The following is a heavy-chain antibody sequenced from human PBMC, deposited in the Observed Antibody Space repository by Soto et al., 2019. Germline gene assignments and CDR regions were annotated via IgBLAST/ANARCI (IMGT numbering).Heavy chain of an antibody. CDR2: VNNDGTDA. CDR1: GFTFSNYW. V-gene: IGHV3-74*03. J-gene: IGHJ6*02. CDR3: ARGGLQHALDV. D-gene: IGHD6-13*01. Sequence: EVQLVESGGGLVQPGGSLRLSCAASGFTFSNYWMYWVRQAPGKGLVWVSRVNNDGTDATHADSVKGRFTISRDNAENTLYLQMNSLRAEDTAVYYCARGGLQHALDVWGQGSTVTVSS.